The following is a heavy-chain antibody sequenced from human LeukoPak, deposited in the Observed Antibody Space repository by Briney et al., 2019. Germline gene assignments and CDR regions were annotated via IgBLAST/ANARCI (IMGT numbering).Heavy chain of an antibody. D-gene: IGHD1-26*01. CDR3: ARVWGSYYVGDHYFDY. V-gene: IGHV3-48*04. CDR2: ISSSGSTI. CDR1: GFTFSSYA. J-gene: IGHJ4*02. Sequence: GGSLRLSCAASGFTFSSYAMSWVRQAPGKGLEWVSYISSSGSTIYYADSVKGRFTISRDNAKNSLYLQMNSQRAEDTAVYYCARVWGSYYVGDHYFDYWGQGTLVTVSS.